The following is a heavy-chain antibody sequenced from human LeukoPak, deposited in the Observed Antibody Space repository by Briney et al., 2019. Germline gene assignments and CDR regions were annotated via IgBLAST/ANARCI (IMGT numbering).Heavy chain of an antibody. CDR3: ARGGPLVLWFDP. V-gene: IGHV1-18*01. CDR2: ISAYNGHT. J-gene: IGHJ5*02. CDR1: GYTFTSYG. Sequence: ASVKVSCKASGYTFTSYGISWVRQAPGQGLEWMGWISAYNGHTNYAQKLQGRVTMTTDTSTSTAYMELSRLRSDDTAVYYCARGGPLVLWFDPWGQGTLVTVSS. D-gene: IGHD6-13*01.